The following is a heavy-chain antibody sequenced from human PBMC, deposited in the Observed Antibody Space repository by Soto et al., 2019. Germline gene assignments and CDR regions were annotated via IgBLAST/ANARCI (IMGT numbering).Heavy chain of an antibody. Sequence: QLQLQESGPGLVKPSETLSLTCTVSGGSISSSSFHWGWIRQPPGKGREWIGSIYYSGSTYYSPSLKSRVTISVDTSRNQFSLKLSSVTAADTAVYYWARRERAAGTDWWFGPWGQGTLVTVSS. CDR3: ARRERAAGTDWWFGP. D-gene: IGHD6-13*01. CDR1: GGSISSSSFH. J-gene: IGHJ5*02. V-gene: IGHV4-39*01. CDR2: IYYSGST.